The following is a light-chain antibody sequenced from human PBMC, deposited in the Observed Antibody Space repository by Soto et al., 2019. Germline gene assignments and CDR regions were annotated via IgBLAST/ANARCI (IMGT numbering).Light chain of an antibody. Sequence: EIVLTQSPATLSVSPGDSATLSCRASQSVSGNLAWYQQNPGQAPRLLIYGASTRATGIPARFSGSGSGTEFTLTISSLQSEDFAVYYCQQYKNWPPLTFGQGTRLEIK. CDR2: GAS. CDR3: QQYKNWPPLT. J-gene: IGKJ5*01. CDR1: QSVSGN. V-gene: IGKV3-15*01.